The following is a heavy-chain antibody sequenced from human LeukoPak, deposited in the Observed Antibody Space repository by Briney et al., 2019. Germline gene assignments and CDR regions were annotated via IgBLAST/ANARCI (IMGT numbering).Heavy chain of an antibody. D-gene: IGHD2-15*01. CDR2: ISSSGSTI. Sequence: GGSLRLSCAASGFTFSDCYMSWIRQAPGKGLEWVSYISSSGSTIYYADSVKGRFTISRDNAKNSLRLQMNSLRAEDTAVYYCARAGCSGGSCYVDPWGQGTLVTVSS. V-gene: IGHV3-11*01. CDR1: GFTFSDCY. CDR3: ARAGCSGGSCYVDP. J-gene: IGHJ5*02.